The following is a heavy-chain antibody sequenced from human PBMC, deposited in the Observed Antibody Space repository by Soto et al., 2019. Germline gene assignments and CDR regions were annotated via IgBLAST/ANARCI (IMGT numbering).Heavy chain of an antibody. J-gene: IGHJ4*02. CDR1: GFTFSNAW. CDR2: IKSKTDGGTT. D-gene: IGHD2-2*01. Sequence: GGSLRLSCAASGFTFSNAWMSWVRQAPGKGLEWVGRIKSKTDGGTTDYAAPVKGRFTISRDDSKNTLYLQMNSLKTADTAVYYCTTFYCSSTSCSYFDYWGQGTLVTVSS. V-gene: IGHV3-15*01. CDR3: TTFYCSSTSCSYFDY.